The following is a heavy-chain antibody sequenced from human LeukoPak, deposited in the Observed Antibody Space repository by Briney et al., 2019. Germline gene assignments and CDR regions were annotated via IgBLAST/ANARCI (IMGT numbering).Heavy chain of an antibody. J-gene: IGHJ4*02. Sequence: AASVKVSCKAFGYSLTNYYVHWVRQAPGQGLEWLGEINPSGGSTSYAQKFQGRITVTRDTYTNTVYMDLSSLRSEDTATYYYARGAPTTRIGAGRFDYWGQGSLLTVAS. CDR2: INPSGGST. D-gene: IGHD5-12*01. V-gene: IGHV1-46*01. CDR1: GYSLTNYY. CDR3: ARGAPTTRIGAGRFDY.